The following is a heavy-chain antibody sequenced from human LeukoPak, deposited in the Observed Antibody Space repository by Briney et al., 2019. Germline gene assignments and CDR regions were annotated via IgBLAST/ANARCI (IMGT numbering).Heavy chain of an antibody. CDR1: GFTFSNYA. J-gene: IGHJ6*02. CDR2: ISGGGHNT. CDR3: AKRLAAGNYDYYYGMDV. Sequence: PGGSLRLSCAASGFTFSNYAMNWVRQAPEKGLEWVSAISGGGHNTFYANSLKGRFTISRDNSKNTLYLRMNSLRAEDTAVYYCAKRLAAGNYDYYYGMDVWGQGTTVTVSS. D-gene: IGHD6-13*01. V-gene: IGHV3-23*01.